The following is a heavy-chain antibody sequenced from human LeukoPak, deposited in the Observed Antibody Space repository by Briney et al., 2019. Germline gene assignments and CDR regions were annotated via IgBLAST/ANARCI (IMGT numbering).Heavy chain of an antibody. J-gene: IGHJ4*02. V-gene: IGHV1-18*01. CDR3: ARNYGDYEEFDY. D-gene: IGHD4-17*01. CDR2: ISAYNGNT. Sequence: ASVKVSCTASGYTFTSYGISWVRQAPGQGLEWMGWISAYNGNTNYAQKLQGRVTMTTDTSTSTAYMELRSLRSDDTSVYDCARNYGDYEEFDYWGQGTLVTVSS. CDR1: GYTFTSYG.